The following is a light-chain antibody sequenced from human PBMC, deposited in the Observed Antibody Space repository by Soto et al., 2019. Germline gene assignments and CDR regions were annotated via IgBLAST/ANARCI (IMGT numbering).Light chain of an antibody. CDR2: AAS. V-gene: IGKV1-12*01. CDR3: QQANSFQLT. CDR1: QDINNW. J-gene: IGKJ4*01. Sequence: DIQMTQSPSSVSASVGDRVTITCRASQDINNWLAWYQQKPGKAPKLLIYAASTLQSGVPSRFSGSGSWANFTPTISSLQPEDFATYSCQQANSFQLTFGGGTRVEIK.